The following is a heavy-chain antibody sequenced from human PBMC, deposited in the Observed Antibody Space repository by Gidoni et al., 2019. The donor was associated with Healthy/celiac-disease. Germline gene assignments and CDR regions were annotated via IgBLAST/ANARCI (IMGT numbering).Heavy chain of an antibody. Sequence: QVQLQQWGAGLLKPSETLSLTCAVHGGSFSGYYWSWIRQPPGKGLEWIGEINHSGSTNYNPSLKSRVTISVDTSKNQFSLKLSSVTAADTAVYYCAMIRSSDAFDIWGQGTMVTVSS. CDR2: INHSGST. CDR1: GGSFSGYY. CDR3: AMIRSSDAFDI. J-gene: IGHJ3*02. D-gene: IGHD3-22*01. V-gene: IGHV4-34*01.